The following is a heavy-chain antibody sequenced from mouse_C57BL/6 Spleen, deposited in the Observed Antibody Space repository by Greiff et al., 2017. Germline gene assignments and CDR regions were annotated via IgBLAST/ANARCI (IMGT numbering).Heavy chain of an antibody. D-gene: IGHD2-5*01. CDR2: INPNYGTT. V-gene: IGHV1-39*01. J-gene: IGHJ4*01. CDR1: GYSFTDYN. CDR3: ATGSNYPYYARDY. Sequence: EVQLQQSGPELVKPGASVKISCKASGYSFTDYNMNWVKQSNGKRLEWIGVINPNYGTTSYNQKFKGKATLTVDQSSSTAYMQLNSLTSEDSAVYYCATGSNYPYYARDYWGQGTSVTVSS.